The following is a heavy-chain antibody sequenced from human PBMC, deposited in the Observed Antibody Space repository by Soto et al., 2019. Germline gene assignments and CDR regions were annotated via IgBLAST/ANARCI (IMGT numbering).Heavy chain of an antibody. Sequence: TLSLTCAVSGGSISSCGCSWSWIRQPPGKGLEWIGYIYHSGSTYYNPSLKSRVTISVDRSKNQFSLKLSSVTAADTAVYYCARVGEYCSGGSCPNWFDPWGQGTLVTVSS. CDR1: GGSISSCGCS. CDR2: IYHSGST. V-gene: IGHV4-30-2*01. D-gene: IGHD2-15*01. J-gene: IGHJ5*02. CDR3: ARVGEYCSGGSCPNWFDP.